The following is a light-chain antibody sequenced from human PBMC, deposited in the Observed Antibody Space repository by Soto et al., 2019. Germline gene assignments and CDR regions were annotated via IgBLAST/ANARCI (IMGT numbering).Light chain of an antibody. CDR2: SNN. CDR3: QSYDSSLSAYV. Sequence: QSVLTQPPSVSGAPGQRVPISCTGSSSNIGAGFDVHWYQQFPRTAPKLLIYSNNNRPSGVPDRFSVSKSATSASLAITGLQAADEADYYCQSYDSSLSAYVFGSGTKLTVL. CDR1: SSNIGAGFD. J-gene: IGLJ1*01. V-gene: IGLV1-40*01.